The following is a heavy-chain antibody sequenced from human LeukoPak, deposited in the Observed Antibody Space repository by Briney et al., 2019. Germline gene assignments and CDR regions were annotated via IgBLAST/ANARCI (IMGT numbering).Heavy chain of an antibody. CDR3: ARRSGRRYEY. D-gene: IGHD5-24*01. J-gene: IGHJ4*02. CDR1: GFTFRSYE. Sequence: GGSLRLSCAASGFTFRSYEMNWVRHAPGRGLERVSHISGGGESTVYPDAVKGRFIISRDNTKNSLYLQMNSLRVEDTGVYYCARRSGRRYEYWGQGVLVTVSP. V-gene: IGHV3-48*03. CDR2: ISGGGEST.